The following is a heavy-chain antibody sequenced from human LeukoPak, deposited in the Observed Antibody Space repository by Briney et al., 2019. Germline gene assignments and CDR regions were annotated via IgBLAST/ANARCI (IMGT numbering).Heavy chain of an antibody. V-gene: IGHV1-8*03. Sequence: EASVKVSCKASGYTFTSYDINWVRQATGQGLEWMGWMNPNSGNTGYAQKFQGRVTITRNTSISTAYMELSSLRSEDTAVYYCARGIVATQYYYYYYYMDVWGKGTTVTVSS. CDR1: GYTFTSYD. J-gene: IGHJ6*03. CDR2: MNPNSGNT. CDR3: ARGIVATQYYYYYYYMDV. D-gene: IGHD3-22*01.